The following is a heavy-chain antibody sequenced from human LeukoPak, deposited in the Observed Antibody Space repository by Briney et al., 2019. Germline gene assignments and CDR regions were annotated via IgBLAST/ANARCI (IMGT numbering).Heavy chain of an antibody. CDR1: GYTFLNFG. CDR2: TSPYGEPP. V-gene: IGHV1-18*01. Sequence: ASVKVSCKTSGYTFLNFGVTWVRQVPGQGLEWMGWTSPYGEPPTYAQGSQGRVTMTTDTSTTTAYMELRSLRYDDTAMYYCAKVDPPIFHVWGQGTMVIVSS. J-gene: IGHJ3*01. CDR3: AKVDPPIFHV.